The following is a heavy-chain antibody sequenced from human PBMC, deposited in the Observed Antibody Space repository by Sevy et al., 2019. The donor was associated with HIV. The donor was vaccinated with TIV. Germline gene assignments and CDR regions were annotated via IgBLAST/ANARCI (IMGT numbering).Heavy chain of an antibody. V-gene: IGHV4-59*13. J-gene: IGHJ4*02. CDR2: IYSSGST. CDR3: ARVGLARYFFDS. Sequence: SETLSLTCTVSGGSISSYYWSWIRQTPGKGLEWVGYIYSSGSTNYNPSLKSRVTISVDTSKNQFSLKLSSVTAADTAVYYCARVGLARYFFDSWGQGNLVTVSS. CDR1: GGSISSYY.